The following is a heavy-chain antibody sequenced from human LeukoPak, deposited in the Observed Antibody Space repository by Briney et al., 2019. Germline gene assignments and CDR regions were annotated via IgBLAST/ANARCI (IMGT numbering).Heavy chain of an antibody. CDR3: ARSTGYTTDLDY. V-gene: IGHV3-21*01. CDR1: GFTFSSYS. D-gene: IGHD6-13*01. Sequence: PGGSLRLSCAASGFTFSSYSMNWVRQAPGKGLEWVSSISSSSSYIYYADSVKGRFTISRDNSKNTLYLQMNSLRAEDTAVYYCARSTGYTTDLDYWGQGTLVTVSS. J-gene: IGHJ4*02. CDR2: ISSSSSYI.